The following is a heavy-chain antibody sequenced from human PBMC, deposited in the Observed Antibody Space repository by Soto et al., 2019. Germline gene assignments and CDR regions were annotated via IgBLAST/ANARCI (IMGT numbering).Heavy chain of an antibody. CDR3: ARVEYSSSSSPGLFDP. J-gene: IGHJ5*02. V-gene: IGHV4-31*03. D-gene: IGHD6-6*01. Sequence: KPSETLSLTCTVSGGSISSGGYYWSWIRQHPGKGLEWIGYIYYSGSTYYNPSLKSRVTISVDTSKNQFSLKLSSVTAADTAVYYCARVEYSSSSSPGLFDPWGQGTLVTVSS. CDR2: IYYSGST. CDR1: GGSISSGGYY.